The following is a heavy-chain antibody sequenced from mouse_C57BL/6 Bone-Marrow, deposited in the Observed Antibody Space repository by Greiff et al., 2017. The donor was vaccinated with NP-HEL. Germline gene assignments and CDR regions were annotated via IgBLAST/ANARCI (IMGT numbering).Heavy chain of an antibody. J-gene: IGHJ4*01. CDR2: ISSGGDYI. Sequence: DVMLVESGEGLVKPGGSLKLSCAASGFTFSSYAMSWVRQTPEKRLEWVAYISSGGDYIYYADTVKGRFTISRDNARNTLYLQMSSLKSEDTAMYYCTIAVYYEYDGGYYAMDYWGQGTSVTVSS. CDR3: TIAVYYEYDGGYYAMDY. V-gene: IGHV5-9-1*02. D-gene: IGHD2-4*01. CDR1: GFTFSSYA.